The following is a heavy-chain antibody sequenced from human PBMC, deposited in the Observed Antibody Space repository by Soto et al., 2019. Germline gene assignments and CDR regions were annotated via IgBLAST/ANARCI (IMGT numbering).Heavy chain of an antibody. J-gene: IGHJ6*02. D-gene: IGHD6-6*01. CDR3: ARHSSPSVMDV. Sequence: GEALKISCKGSGYGFTNYWIGWVRQMPGKGLEWMGIIYPGDSDTRYSPSFQGQVTISADKSISTAYLQWSSLKASDFVLYYCARHSSPSVMDVWGQGTTVTVSS. CDR1: GYGFTNYW. V-gene: IGHV5-51*01. CDR2: IYPGDSDT.